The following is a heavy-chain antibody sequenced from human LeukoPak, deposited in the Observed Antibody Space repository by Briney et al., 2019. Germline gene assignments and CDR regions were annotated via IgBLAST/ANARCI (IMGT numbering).Heavy chain of an antibody. CDR2: IYYSGST. J-gene: IGHJ4*02. Sequence: PSETLSLTCTVSGGSISSYYWSRIRQPPGKGLEWLGYIYYSGSTNYNPSLKSRVTISVDTSKNQFSLKLSSVTAVDTAVYYCARDSNGYSSSWGQGTLVTVSS. V-gene: IGHV4-59*12. CDR1: GGSISSYY. D-gene: IGHD6-13*01. CDR3: ARDSNGYSSS.